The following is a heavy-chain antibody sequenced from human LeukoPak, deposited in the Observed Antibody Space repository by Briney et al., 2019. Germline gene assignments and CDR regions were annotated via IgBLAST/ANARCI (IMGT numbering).Heavy chain of an antibody. CDR3: ARGTTVTTGGDYYYGMDV. J-gene: IGHJ6*02. Sequence: SGGSLRLSCAASGFTFSSYGMHWVRQAPGKGLEWVAVIWYDGSNKYYADSVKGRFTISRDNSKNTLYLQMNSLTADDTAVYYCARGTTVTTGGDYYYGMDVWGQGTTVTVSS. CDR1: GFTFSSYG. D-gene: IGHD4-17*01. V-gene: IGHV3-33*01. CDR2: IWYDGSNK.